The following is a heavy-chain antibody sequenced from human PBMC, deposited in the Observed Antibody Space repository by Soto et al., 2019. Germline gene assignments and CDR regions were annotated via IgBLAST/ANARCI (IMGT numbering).Heavy chain of an antibody. V-gene: IGHV1-69*01. CDR1: GVTFSSYA. D-gene: IGHD3-10*01. CDR3: PRTFYKLYSYDPGSYYTPLVFVY. Sequence: QVELVQSGAEVKKPGSSVNVSCKASGVTFSSYAISWVRQAPGQGLEWMGGIIPIFGTANYAQKFQGRVTLTAADSTSTAQSALRSLRAEAAAEHDCPRTFYKLYSYDPGSYYTPLVFVYCGQGTMVTVSS. CDR2: IIPIFGTA. J-gene: IGHJ4*02.